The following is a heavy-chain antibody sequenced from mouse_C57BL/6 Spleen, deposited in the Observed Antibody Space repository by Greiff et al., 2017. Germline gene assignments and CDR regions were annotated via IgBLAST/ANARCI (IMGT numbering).Heavy chain of an antibody. CDR3: TIAYYSNYEGFDY. J-gene: IGHJ2*01. Sequence: QVQLQQSGAELVRPGASVTLSCKASGYTFTDYEMHWVKQTPVHGLEWIGAIDPETGGTAYNQKFKGKAILTADKSSSTAYMELRSLTSEDSAVYYCTIAYYSNYEGFDYWGQGTTLTVSS. CDR1: GYTFTDYE. V-gene: IGHV1-15*01. CDR2: IDPETGGT. D-gene: IGHD2-5*01.